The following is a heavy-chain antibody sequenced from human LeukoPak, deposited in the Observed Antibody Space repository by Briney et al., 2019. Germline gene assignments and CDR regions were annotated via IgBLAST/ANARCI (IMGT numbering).Heavy chain of an antibody. J-gene: IGHJ3*02. V-gene: IGHV4-39*01. CDR1: GGSISSSSYY. Sequence: SETLSLTCTVSGGSISSSSYYWGWIRQPPGKGLEWIRSIYYSGSTYYNPSLKSRVTISVDTSKNQFSLKLSSVTAADTAVYYCASLRPYYYDSSGYYSDAFDIWGQGTMVTVSS. D-gene: IGHD3-22*01. CDR3: ASLRPYYYDSSGYYSDAFDI. CDR2: IYYSGST.